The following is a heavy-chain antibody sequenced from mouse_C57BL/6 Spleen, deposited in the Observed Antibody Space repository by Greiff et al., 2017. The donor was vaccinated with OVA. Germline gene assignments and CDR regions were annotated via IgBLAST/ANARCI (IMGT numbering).Heavy chain of an antibody. D-gene: IGHD2-4*01. CDR1: GYTFTSYW. Sequence: QVQLQQPGAELVRPGSSVKLSCKASGYTFTSYWMDWVKQRPGQGLEWIGNIYPSDSETHYNQKFKDKATLTVDKSSSTAYMQLSSLTSEDSAVYYCARRYDYAWFAYWGQGTLVTVSA. V-gene: IGHV1-61*01. J-gene: IGHJ3*01. CDR2: IYPSDSET. CDR3: ARRYDYAWFAY.